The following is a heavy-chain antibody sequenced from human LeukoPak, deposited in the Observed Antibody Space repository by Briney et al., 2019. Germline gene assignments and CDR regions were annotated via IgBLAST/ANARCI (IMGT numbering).Heavy chain of an antibody. D-gene: IGHD3-10*02. V-gene: IGHV1-2*04. CDR2: INPNSGGT. J-gene: IGHJ5*02. Sequence: ASVKVSCKASGYTFTGYYMHWVRQAPGQGLEWMGWINPNSGGTNYAQKFQGWVTMTRDTSISTAYMELSRLRSDDTAVYYCATEVNVAYYNVPGNDYRGIDPWGPGTLVTVSS. CDR1: GYTFTGYY. CDR3: ATEVNVAYYNVPGNDYRGIDP.